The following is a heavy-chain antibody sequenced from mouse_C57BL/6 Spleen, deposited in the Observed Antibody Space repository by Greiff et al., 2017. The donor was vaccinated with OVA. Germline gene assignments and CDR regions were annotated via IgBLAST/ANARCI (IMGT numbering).Heavy chain of an antibody. CDR3: ARGGSLDY. CDR1: GYSITSGYY. J-gene: IGHJ2*01. V-gene: IGHV3-6*01. CDR2: ISYDGSN. Sequence: EVKLEESGPGLVKPSQSLSLTCSVTGYSITSGYYWNWIRQFPGNKLEWMGYISYDGSNNYNPSLKNRISITRDTSKNQFFLKLNSVTTEDTATYYCARGGSLDYWGQGTTLTVSS.